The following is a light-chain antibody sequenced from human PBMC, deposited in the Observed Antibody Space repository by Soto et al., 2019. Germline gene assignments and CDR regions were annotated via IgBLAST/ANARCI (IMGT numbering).Light chain of an antibody. V-gene: IGLV3-1*01. CDR3: QAWDISTHVV. CDR1: KLGDKY. J-gene: IGLJ2*01. CDR2: QDS. Sequence: YELTQPPSVSVSPGQTASITCSGDKLGDKYACWYQQKPGQSPVLVIYQDSKRPSGIPERFSGSNSGNTATLTISGTQAMDEADYYCQAWDISTHVVFGGGTKLTVL.